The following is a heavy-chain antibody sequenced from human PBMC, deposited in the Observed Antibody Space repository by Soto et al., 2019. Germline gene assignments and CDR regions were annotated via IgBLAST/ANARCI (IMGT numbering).Heavy chain of an antibody. CDR1: GFTFSSYG. V-gene: IGHV3-33*01. Sequence: PGGSLRLSCAASGFTFSSYGMRWVRQAPGKGLEWVAVIWYDGSNKYYADSVKGRFTISRDNSKNTLYLQMNSLRAEDTAVYYCARDDSSSRGVDYWGQGTLVTVSS. CDR3: ARDDSSSRGVDY. J-gene: IGHJ4*02. D-gene: IGHD6-6*01. CDR2: IWYDGSNK.